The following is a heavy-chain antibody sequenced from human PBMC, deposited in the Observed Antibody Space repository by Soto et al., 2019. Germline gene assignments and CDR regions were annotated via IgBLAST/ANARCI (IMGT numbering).Heavy chain of an antibody. V-gene: IGHV1-46*01. J-gene: IGHJ4*02. Sequence: QVQLVQSGAEVKKPGASVKVSCKASGYTFTSYYMHWVRQAPGQGLEWMGIINPSGGSTSYAQKFQGRVTMTRDTSTSTVDMELSSMRSEDTAVYYCASTGRLYGGNEYWGQGTLVTVSS. CDR3: ASTGRLYGGNEY. CDR1: GYTFTSYY. D-gene: IGHD4-17*01. CDR2: INPSGGST.